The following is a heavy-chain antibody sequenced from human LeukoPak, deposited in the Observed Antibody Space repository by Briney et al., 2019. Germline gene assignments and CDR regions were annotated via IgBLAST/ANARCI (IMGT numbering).Heavy chain of an antibody. Sequence: GGSLRLSCAASGFTFDDYTMHWVRQAPGKGLEWVSLISWDAGSTYYADSVKGRFTISRDNSKNSLYLQMSSLRAEDTAVYYCARDEGYYYDSSDYWGQGTLVTVSS. J-gene: IGHJ4*02. D-gene: IGHD3-22*01. CDR1: GFTFDDYT. CDR3: ARDEGYYYDSSDY. CDR2: ISWDAGST. V-gene: IGHV3-43*01.